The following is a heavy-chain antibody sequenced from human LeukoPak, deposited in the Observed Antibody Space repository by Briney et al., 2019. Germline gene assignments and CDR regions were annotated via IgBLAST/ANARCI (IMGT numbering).Heavy chain of an antibody. V-gene: IGHV1-24*01. CDR2: FDPEDGET. Sequence: APVKVSCKVSGYTLTELSMHWVRQAPGKGLEWMGGFDPEDGETIYAQKFQGRVTMTEDTSTDTAYMELSSLRPEDTAVYYCATERLWFGEVGAFDIWGQGTMVTVSS. J-gene: IGHJ3*02. D-gene: IGHD3-10*01. CDR3: ATERLWFGEVGAFDI. CDR1: GYTLTELS.